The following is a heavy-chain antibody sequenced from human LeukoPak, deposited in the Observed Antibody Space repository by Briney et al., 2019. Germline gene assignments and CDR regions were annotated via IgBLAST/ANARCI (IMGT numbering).Heavy chain of an antibody. CDR2: LYPGGCAS. Sequence: KRGGSLEIPFQASGYRFTSYSIGWVGKLPGKGLEWTRMLYPGGCASGYRPSFQGKVTSSPDKSISAAYVKWSHLSVSDTAIYYWARQDYDSGGHYWFDPWGQGTLVTVSS. V-gene: IGHV5-51*01. CDR3: ARQDYDSGGHYWFDP. CDR1: GYRFTSYS. J-gene: IGHJ5*02. D-gene: IGHD3-22*01.